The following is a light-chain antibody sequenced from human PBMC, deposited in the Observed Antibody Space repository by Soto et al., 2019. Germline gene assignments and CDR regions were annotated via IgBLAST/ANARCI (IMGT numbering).Light chain of an antibody. CDR1: SSDIGGYDY. CDR3: TSYSSGSSHVV. Sequence: QSALTQPASVSGSPGQSITLSCTATSSDIGGYDYVSWYQRHPGKAPKLIIYDVNNRPSGVSNRFSGSKSGNTASLTISGLQAEDEADYYCTSYSSGSSHVVFGGGTKLTVL. CDR2: DVN. V-gene: IGLV2-14*01. J-gene: IGLJ2*01.